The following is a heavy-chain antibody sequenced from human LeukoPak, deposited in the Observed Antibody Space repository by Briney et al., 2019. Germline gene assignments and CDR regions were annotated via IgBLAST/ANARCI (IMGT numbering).Heavy chain of an antibody. D-gene: IGHD2-2*01. J-gene: IGHJ4*02. V-gene: IGHV1-69*13. Sequence: GASVKVSCKASGGTFSTYAISWVRQAPGQGLEWMEGIIPIFGTANSAQKFQGRVTITADESTSTAYMELSSLRSEDTALYYCARGVPAARGAYFDYWGQGTLVTVSS. CDR2: IIPIFGTA. CDR1: GGTFSTYA. CDR3: ARGVPAARGAYFDY.